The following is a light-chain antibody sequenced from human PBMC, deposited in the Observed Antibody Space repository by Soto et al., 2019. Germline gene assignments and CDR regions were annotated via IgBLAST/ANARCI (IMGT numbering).Light chain of an antibody. CDR3: STWDDSLSGII. CDR1: SSNIGSNL. J-gene: IGLJ2*01. CDR2: RND. V-gene: IGLV1-47*01. Sequence: QSVLTQLPSVSGTPGQRVTISCSGSSSNIGSNLLNWYQQVPGTAPKLLIYRNDQRPYGVPDRFSGSKSGTSASLAISRLRSEDEAEYFCSTWDDSLSGIIFGGGTKVTVL.